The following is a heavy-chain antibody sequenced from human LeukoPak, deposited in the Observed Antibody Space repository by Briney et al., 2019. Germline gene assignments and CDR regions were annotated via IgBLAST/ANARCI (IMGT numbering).Heavy chain of an antibody. CDR2: IYTSGST. V-gene: IGHV4-61*02. D-gene: IGHD6-19*01. J-gene: IGHJ4*02. CDR3: ARDTPGIAVAEGDY. CDR1: GGSICSGSYY. Sequence: SQTLSLTCTVSGGSICSGSYYWSWIRQPAGKGLEWIGRIYTSGSTNHNPSLKSRVTISVDTSKNQFSLKLSSVTAADTAVYYCARDTPGIAVAEGDYWGQGTLVTVSS.